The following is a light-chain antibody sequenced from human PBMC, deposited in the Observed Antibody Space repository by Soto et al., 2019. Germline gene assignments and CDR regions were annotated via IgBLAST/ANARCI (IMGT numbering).Light chain of an antibody. J-gene: IGKJ5*01. CDR1: QSISSW. V-gene: IGKV1-5*01. Sequence: TMSPSTLSASVSDRVTITCRASQSISSWLAWYQQKPGKAPKLLIYDASSLESGVPSRFSGSGSGTDFTLTISSLQPEDFATYYCQQLHSYPLTFGQGTRLENK. CDR2: DAS. CDR3: QQLHSYPLT.